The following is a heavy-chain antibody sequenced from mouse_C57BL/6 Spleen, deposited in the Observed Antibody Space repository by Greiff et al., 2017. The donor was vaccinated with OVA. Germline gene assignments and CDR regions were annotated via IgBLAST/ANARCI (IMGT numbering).Heavy chain of an antibody. J-gene: IGHJ4*01. CDR2: IYPGDGDT. D-gene: IGHD1-2*01. Sequence: QVQLQQSGAELVKPGASVKLSCKASGYAFTSYWLNWVKQRPGKGLEWIGQIYPGDGDTNYNGKFKGKATLTADKSSSTAYMQLSNLTYEDSAVSSGSRSEEYGAYAMDYWGQGTTVTVSS. CDR3: SRSEEYGAYAMDY. V-gene: IGHV1-80*01. CDR1: GYAFTSYW.